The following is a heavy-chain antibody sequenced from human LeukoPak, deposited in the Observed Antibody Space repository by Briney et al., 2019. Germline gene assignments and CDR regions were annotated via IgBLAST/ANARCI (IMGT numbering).Heavy chain of an antibody. CDR2: TSYDGSNK. V-gene: IGHV3-30*18. CDR3: AKDRVAGRGDY. CDR1: GFTFSSYG. D-gene: IGHD6-19*01. Sequence: PGRSLRLSCAASGFTFSSYGMHWVRQAPGKGLEWVAVTSYDGSNKYYADSVKGRFTISRDNSRNTLYLQMNSLRAEDTAVYYCAKDRVAGRGDYWGQGTLVTVSS. J-gene: IGHJ4*02.